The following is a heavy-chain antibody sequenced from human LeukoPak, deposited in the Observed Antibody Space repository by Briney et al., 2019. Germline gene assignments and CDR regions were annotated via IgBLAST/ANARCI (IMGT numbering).Heavy chain of an antibody. CDR2: IYAGRNT. V-gene: IGHV4-4*07. D-gene: IGHD6-19*01. Sequence: SETLSLTCTVSGGSISNYYWSWIRQPAGKGLEWIGRIYAGRNTDHNPSLKSRVTISVDTSKNQFSLKLSSVTAADTAVYYCARGRGAVAGTPDFDYWGQGTLVTVSS. CDR1: GGSISNYY. J-gene: IGHJ4*02. CDR3: ARGRGAVAGTPDFDY.